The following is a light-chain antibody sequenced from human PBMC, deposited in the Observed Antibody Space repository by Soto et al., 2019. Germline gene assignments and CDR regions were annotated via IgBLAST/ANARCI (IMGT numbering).Light chain of an antibody. CDR3: QPYNNWAFT. Sequence: EIMMTQSPVTLSVSPGERATLSCRASQSVNSNLAWYQQKPGQAPRLLIYGASTRATGIPASFIGNGSGTEFTLTASTLQPEDFSVSYWQPYNNWAFTFGPGTKVDIK. CDR2: GAS. J-gene: IGKJ3*01. CDR1: QSVNSN. V-gene: IGKV3-15*01.